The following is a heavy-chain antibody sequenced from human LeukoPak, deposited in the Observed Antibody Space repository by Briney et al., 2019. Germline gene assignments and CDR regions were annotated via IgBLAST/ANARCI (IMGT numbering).Heavy chain of an antibody. V-gene: IGHV4-39*01. Sequence: SETLSLTCTVSGGSISSYYWGWIRQPPGKGLEWIGSIYYSGTTYYNTSLKSRVTLSIETSKNQISLKLSSVTAADTAVYSCARVLGYCNGDKCLNWFDLWGQGTLVTVSS. CDR2: IYYSGTT. CDR1: GGSISSYY. J-gene: IGHJ5*02. CDR3: ARVLGYCNGDKCLNWFDL. D-gene: IGHD2-15*01.